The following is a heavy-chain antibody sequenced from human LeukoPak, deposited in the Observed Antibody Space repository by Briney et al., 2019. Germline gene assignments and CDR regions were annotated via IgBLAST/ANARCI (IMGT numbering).Heavy chain of an antibody. V-gene: IGHV3-21*01. CDR2: ISTGSSYI. CDR1: GFTFSSYS. CDR3: ASYYCSGGSCPSAFDY. Sequence: GGSLRLSCAASGFTFSSYSMNWVRQAPGKGLEWVSSISTGSSYIDYADSVKGRFTISRDNAKNSLYLQMNSLRAEDTAVYYCASYYCSGGSCPSAFDYWGQGTLVTVPS. J-gene: IGHJ4*02. D-gene: IGHD2-15*01.